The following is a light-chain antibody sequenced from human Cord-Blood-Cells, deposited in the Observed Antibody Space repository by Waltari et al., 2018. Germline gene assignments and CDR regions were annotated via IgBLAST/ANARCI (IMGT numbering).Light chain of an antibody. CDR2: GAS. J-gene: IGKJ4*01. V-gene: IGKV3-20*01. CDR3: QQYGSSPALT. Sequence: EIVLTQSPGTLSSSPGERATLSCRARQSVSSSYLAWYQQKPGQAPRLLIYGASSRATGIPDRFSGSGSGTDFTLTISRLEPEDFAVYYCQQYGSSPALTFGGGTKVEIK. CDR1: QSVSSSY.